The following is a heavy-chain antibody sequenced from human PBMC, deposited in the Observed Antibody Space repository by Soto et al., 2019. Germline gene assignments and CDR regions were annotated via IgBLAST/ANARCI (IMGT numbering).Heavy chain of an antibody. D-gene: IGHD2-2*01. CDR1: GYTFTSHN. CDR3: ARVFDNQLFDY. J-gene: IGHJ4*02. Sequence: GASVKVSFKASGYTFTSHNVNWVRQATGQGLEWMGWMDPSSGDTGYEQKFQGRVTMTRNTSRSTAYMELSSLSSEDTAVYYCARVFDNQLFDYWGQGTLVTAPQ. V-gene: IGHV1-8*01. CDR2: MDPSSGDT.